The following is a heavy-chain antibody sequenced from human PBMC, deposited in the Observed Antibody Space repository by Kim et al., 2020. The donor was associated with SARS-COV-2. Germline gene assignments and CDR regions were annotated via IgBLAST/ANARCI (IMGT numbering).Heavy chain of an antibody. CDR2: IYYSGSS. CDR3: ARSGRPRGFYYFDY. D-gene: IGHD3-10*01. V-gene: IGHV4-31*03. J-gene: IGHJ4*02. CDR1: GGSISSGGYY. Sequence: SETLSLTCTVSGGSISSGGYYWSWIRQHPGKGLEWIGYIYYSGSSYYNPSLKSRVTISVDTSKNQFSLKLSSVTAADTAVYYCARSGRPRGFYYFDYWGQGTLVTVSS.